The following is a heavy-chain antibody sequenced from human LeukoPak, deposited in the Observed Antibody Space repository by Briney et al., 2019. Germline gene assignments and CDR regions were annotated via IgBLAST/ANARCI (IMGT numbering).Heavy chain of an antibody. CDR3: AGYYGSGSRTNAFDI. CDR1: GFTFSSYA. Sequence: GGSLRLSCAASGFTFSSYAVSWVRQAPGKGLEWVSAISGSGGNTYYADSVKGRFTISRDNSKNTLYLQMNSLRAEDTAVYYCAGYYGSGSRTNAFDIWGQGTMVTVSS. D-gene: IGHD3-10*01. CDR2: ISGSGGNT. V-gene: IGHV3-23*01. J-gene: IGHJ3*02.